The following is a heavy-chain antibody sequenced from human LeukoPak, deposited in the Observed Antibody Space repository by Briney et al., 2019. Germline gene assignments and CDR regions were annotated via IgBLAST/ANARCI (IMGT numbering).Heavy chain of an antibody. CDR2: INLDGSEK. CDR3: ARDPRYYSDLYYFDY. CDR1: GFTFSSSW. Sequence: GGSLRLSCAASGFTFSSSWMSWVRQAPGKGLEWVAHINLDGSEKYYVDSVKGRFTISRDNAKNSLYLQMSSLRAEDTAVYYCARDPRYYSDLYYFDYWGQGTLVTVSS. D-gene: IGHD3-22*01. V-gene: IGHV3-7*01. J-gene: IGHJ4*02.